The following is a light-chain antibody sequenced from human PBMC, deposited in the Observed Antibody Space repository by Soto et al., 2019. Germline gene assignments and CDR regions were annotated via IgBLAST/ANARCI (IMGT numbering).Light chain of an antibody. V-gene: IGKV3-11*01. CDR3: QQRSNWPLT. CDR1: QSVNSD. J-gene: IGKJ4*01. CDR2: DAS. Sequence: EIGMTQSPATLSLSPGERATLSCRASQSVNSDLAWYQQKPGQAPRLLIYDASNRATGIPARFSGSGSGTDFTLTISSLEPEDFAVYYCQQRSNWPLTFGGGTKV.